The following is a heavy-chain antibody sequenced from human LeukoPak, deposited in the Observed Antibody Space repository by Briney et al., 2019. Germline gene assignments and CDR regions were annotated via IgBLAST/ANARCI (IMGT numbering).Heavy chain of an antibody. V-gene: IGHV3-7*03. D-gene: IGHD3-16*02. J-gene: IGHJ4*02. CDR2: INQDGTKR. CDR3: ARDGDYDYIWGSYRFED. CDR1: GFTFSGYW. Sequence: GGSLRLSCAASGFTFSGYWMNWVRQAPGKGLEWVANINQDGTKRNYLASVRGRFTISRDNAENSVYLQMNRLRAEDTAVYYCARDGDYDYIWGSYRFEDWGQGILVTVSS.